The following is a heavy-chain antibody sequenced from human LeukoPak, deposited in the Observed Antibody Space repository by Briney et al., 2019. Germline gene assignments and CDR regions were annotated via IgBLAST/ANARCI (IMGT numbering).Heavy chain of an antibody. V-gene: IGHV4-4*07. D-gene: IGHD3-3*01. J-gene: IGHJ4*02. CDR3: ARGAAAFWSGRHFDY. CDR2: IDASGST. CDR1: GDSMSSYY. Sequence: SETLSLTCTVSGDSMSSYYWSWIRQPAGRGLEWIGRIDASGSTNYNPSLNPSLKSRLTMSIDMSLSEFSLKLSSVTAADTAVYYCARGAAAFWSGRHFDYWGQGTLVTVSS.